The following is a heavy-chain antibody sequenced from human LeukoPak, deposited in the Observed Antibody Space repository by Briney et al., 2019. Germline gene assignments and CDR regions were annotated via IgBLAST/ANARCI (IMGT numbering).Heavy chain of an antibody. Sequence: SVKVSCKASGGTSSSYAISWVRQAPGQGLEWMGGIIPIFGTANYAQKFQGRVTITADESTSTAYMELSSLRSEDTAVYYCARGRAAARPNYFDYWGQGTLVTVSS. CDR2: IIPIFGTA. CDR1: GGTSSSYA. J-gene: IGHJ4*02. V-gene: IGHV1-69*13. D-gene: IGHD6-6*01. CDR3: ARGRAAARPNYFDY.